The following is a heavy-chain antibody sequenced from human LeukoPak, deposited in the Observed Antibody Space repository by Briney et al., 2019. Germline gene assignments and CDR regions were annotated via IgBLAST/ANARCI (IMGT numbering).Heavy chain of an antibody. J-gene: IGHJ6*04. Sequence: GGSLRLSCVASGFNFSSYAMSWVRQAPGKGLEWVSAISGSGGSTYYADSVKGRFTISRDNSKNTLYLQMNSLRAEDTAVYYCAKGVVPAASTYYYYYYGMDVWGKGTTVTVSS. CDR2: ISGSGGST. CDR3: AKGVVPAASTYYYYYYGMDV. CDR1: GFNFSSYA. D-gene: IGHD2-2*01. V-gene: IGHV3-23*01.